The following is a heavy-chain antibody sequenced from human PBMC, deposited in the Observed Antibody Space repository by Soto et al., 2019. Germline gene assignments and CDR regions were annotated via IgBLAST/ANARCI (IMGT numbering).Heavy chain of an antibody. V-gene: IGHV3-66*01. J-gene: IGHJ6*03. CDR2: IYSGGTT. Sequence: GESLKISCAASGFTVSNNYMSWVRQAPGKGLEWVSVIYSGGTTYYADSVKGRFTISRDNSYSTNKLYLQLSSLRDEDTAVYYCARGSQPRLGSSYYYYMDVWGKGTTVTVSS. CDR1: GFTVSNNY. CDR3: ARGSQPRLGSSYYYYMDV. D-gene: IGHD3-10*01.